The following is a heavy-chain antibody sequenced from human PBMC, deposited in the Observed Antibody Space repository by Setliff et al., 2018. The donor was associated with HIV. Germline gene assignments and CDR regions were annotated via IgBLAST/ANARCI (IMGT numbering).Heavy chain of an antibody. CDR3: ARLTTTLSYYYYMDV. CDR2: IIPIFGTA. Sequence: SVKVSCKASGGTFSSYAISWVRQAPGQGPEWMGGIIPIFGTANYAQKFQGRVTITADESTSTAYMELSSLRSEDTAVYYCARLTTTLSYYYYMDVWGKGTTVTVSS. D-gene: IGHD4-4*01. J-gene: IGHJ6*03. CDR1: GGTFSSYA. V-gene: IGHV1-69*13.